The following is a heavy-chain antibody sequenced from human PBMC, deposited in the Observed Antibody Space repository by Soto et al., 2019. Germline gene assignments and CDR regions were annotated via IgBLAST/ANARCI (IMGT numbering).Heavy chain of an antibody. J-gene: IGHJ4*02. CDR2: INPGGSEE. D-gene: IGHD1-26*01. Sequence: EVQLVDSGGGLVQPGGSLRLSCTASGFSFSTFWMSWVRQAPGKGLEWVANINPGGSEEYYVDSVKGRFTNSRDNAKNSLYLQMNSLKAEDTAMYYCARDIVPPGICFDYWGQGALVRVSS. CDR3: ARDIVPPGICFDY. V-gene: IGHV3-7*01. CDR1: GFSFSTFW.